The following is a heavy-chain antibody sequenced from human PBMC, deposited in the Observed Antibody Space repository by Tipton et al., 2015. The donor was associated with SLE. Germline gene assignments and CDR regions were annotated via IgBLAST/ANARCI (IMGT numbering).Heavy chain of an antibody. V-gene: IGHV4-59*08. CDR3: ARYSYFAAAFDI. Sequence: GLVKPSQTLSLTCTVSGGSISGYYWSWIRQSPGKGLEWIGYIHDSGRTNSNPSLKSRITILADTSKDQFSLKLSSVTAADTAMYYCARYSYFAAAFDIWGQGTLVTVSS. J-gene: IGHJ3*02. D-gene: IGHD5-18*01. CDR1: GGSISGYY. CDR2: IHDSGRT.